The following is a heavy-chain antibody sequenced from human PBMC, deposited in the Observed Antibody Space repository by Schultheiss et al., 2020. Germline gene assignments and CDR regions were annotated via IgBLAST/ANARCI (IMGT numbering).Heavy chain of an antibody. V-gene: IGHV1-8*01. D-gene: IGHD2-2*01. CDR2: MNPNSGNT. CDR1: GYTFTSYD. CDR3: ARDRLNPRLGYCSSTSCYDMGWFDP. J-gene: IGHJ5*02. Sequence: ASVKVSCKASGYTFTSYDINWVRQATGQGLEWMGWMNPNSGNTGYAQKFQGRVTMTRNTSISTAYMELSSLRAEDTAVYYCARDRLNPRLGYCSSTSCYDMGWFDPWGQGTLVTVSS.